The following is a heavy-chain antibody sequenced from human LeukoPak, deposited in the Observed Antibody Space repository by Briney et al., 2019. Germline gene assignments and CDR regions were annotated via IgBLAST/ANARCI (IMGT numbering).Heavy chain of an antibody. D-gene: IGHD3-10*01. CDR1: GFLSDDYS. CDR3: ARAIRGSAVDTGDR. V-gene: IGHV3-7*01. J-gene: IGHJ4*02. Sequence: TGGSLRLSCSVSGFLSDDYSMSWVRQAPGKGLEGVAYIKNDGSDEYYVDSVKGRFTISRDNAKNSLFLQMNSLTVEDTAVYYCARAIRGSAVDTGDRWGQGTLVTVSS. CDR2: IKNDGSDE.